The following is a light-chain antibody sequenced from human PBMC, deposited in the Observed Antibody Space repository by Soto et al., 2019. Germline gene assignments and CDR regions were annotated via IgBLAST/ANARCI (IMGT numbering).Light chain of an antibody. Sequence: DIPMTQSPTSLSASVGDRVTITCRASQGIRNDVAWYQQIPGKAPKLLIYAASTLQSGVPSRFSGSGSGTDFTLTINGLHPEDVATYSCQKYSSVPVFGPGTKVEIK. CDR2: AAS. V-gene: IGKV1-27*01. CDR3: QKYSSVPV. J-gene: IGKJ3*01. CDR1: QGIRND.